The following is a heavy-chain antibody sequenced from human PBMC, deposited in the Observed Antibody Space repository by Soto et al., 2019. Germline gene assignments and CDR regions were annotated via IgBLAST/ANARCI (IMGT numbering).Heavy chain of an antibody. J-gene: IGHJ6*02. Sequence: QVQLQESGPGLVKPSGTLSLTCAVSGGSISSSNWWSWVRQPPGKGLEWIGEIYHSGSTNYNPSLQSLVTISVDKSKNQFSLKLSSVTAADTAVYYCAREKVVVVVPAAIYYYYGMDVWGQGTTVTVSS. CDR2: IYHSGST. D-gene: IGHD2-2*01. CDR1: GGSISSSNW. CDR3: AREKVVVVVPAAIYYYYGMDV. V-gene: IGHV4-4*02.